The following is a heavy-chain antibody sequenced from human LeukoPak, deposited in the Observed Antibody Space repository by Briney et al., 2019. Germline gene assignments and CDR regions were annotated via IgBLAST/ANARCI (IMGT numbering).Heavy chain of an antibody. D-gene: IGHD6-19*01. J-gene: IGHJ4*02. V-gene: IGHV3-7*01. CDR2: IRPDGSEQ. Sequence: PGGSLRLSCAASGFPFSSFWMNWVRQTPGRGLEWLANIRPDGSEQYYVDSVKGRFTISRDNAKKSLYLHMDSLRAEDTAVYYCTSLTVASNFDHWGRGILVTVSS. CDR1: GFPFSSFW. CDR3: TSLTVASNFDH.